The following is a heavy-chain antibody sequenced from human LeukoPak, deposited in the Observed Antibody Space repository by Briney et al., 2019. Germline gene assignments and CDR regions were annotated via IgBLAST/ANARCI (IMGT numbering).Heavy chain of an antibody. J-gene: IGHJ4*02. Sequence: SETLSLTCTVSGGSISSGSYYWSWIRQPAGKGLEWIGRIYTSGRTNYNPSLKSRVTISVDTSKNQFSLKLSSVTAADTAVYYCARARILGYCSGGSCYSLDYWGQGTLVTVSS. CDR1: GGSISSGSYY. D-gene: IGHD2-15*01. CDR3: ARARILGYCSGGSCYSLDY. V-gene: IGHV4-61*02. CDR2: IYTSGRT.